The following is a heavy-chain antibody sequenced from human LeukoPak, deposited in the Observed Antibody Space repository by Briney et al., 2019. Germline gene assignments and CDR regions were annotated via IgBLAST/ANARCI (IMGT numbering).Heavy chain of an antibody. CDR1: GGSISSHS. J-gene: IGHJ5*02. D-gene: IGHD3-22*01. CDR2: IHSSGSS. V-gene: IGHV4-59*11. CDR3: ARLYDSSGYTTRLDR. Sequence: PPETLSLTWIVSGGSISSHSWSWIRQPPGKGLEWIGYIHSSGSSKYHPSLKSRVTISVDTPTNQLSLNLNSVTAADTAVFYCARLYDSSGYTTRLDRRGQGTMVGVSS.